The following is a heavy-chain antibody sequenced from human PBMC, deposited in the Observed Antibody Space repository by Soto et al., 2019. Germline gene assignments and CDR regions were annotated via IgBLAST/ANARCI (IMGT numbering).Heavy chain of an antibody. CDR3: ARDNGGYSRYDAFDI. D-gene: IGHD5-18*01. Sequence: QVQLVQSGAEVKKPGASVKVSCKASGYTFTSYYMHWVRQAPGQGLEWMGIINPSGGSTSYAQKFQGRVTMTRDTSTSTVYMELSSLRSEDTAVYYCARDNGGYSRYDAFDIWGQGTMVTVSS. J-gene: IGHJ3*02. CDR2: INPSGGST. CDR1: GYTFTSYY. V-gene: IGHV1-46*01.